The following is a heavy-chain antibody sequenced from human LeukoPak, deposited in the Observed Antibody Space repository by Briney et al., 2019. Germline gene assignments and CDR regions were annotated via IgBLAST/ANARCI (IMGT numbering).Heavy chain of an antibody. V-gene: IGHV5-51*01. CDR2: FYPGDSVN. CDR1: GYTFTSYW. J-gene: IGHJ4*02. Sequence: GGSLKISFKGSGYTFTSYWIGWVRRMPGKGLEWMGIFYPGDSVNRYSPSFQGQVTISADKSISTAYLQWSSLKASDTAMYYCARHCSSTSCPIWHWGQGTLVTVSS. CDR3: ARHCSSTSCPIWH. D-gene: IGHD2-2*01.